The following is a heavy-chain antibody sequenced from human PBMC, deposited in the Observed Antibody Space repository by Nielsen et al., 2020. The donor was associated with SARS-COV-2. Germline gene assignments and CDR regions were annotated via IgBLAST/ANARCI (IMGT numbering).Heavy chain of an antibody. J-gene: IGHJ6*02. CDR3: AKLAGYSSSVNGMDV. V-gene: IGHV3-9*01. CDR2: ISWNSGSI. CDR1: GFTFDDYA. Sequence: GGSLRLSCAASGFTFDDYAMHWVRQAPGKGLEWVSGISWNSGSIGYADSVKGRFTISRDNAKNSLYVQMNSLRAEDTALYYCAKLAGYSSSVNGMDVWGQGTTVTVSS. D-gene: IGHD6-13*01.